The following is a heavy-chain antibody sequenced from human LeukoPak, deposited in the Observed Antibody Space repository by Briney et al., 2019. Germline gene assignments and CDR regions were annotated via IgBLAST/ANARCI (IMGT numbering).Heavy chain of an antibody. CDR1: GFTFSSYN. V-gene: IGHV3-21*04. Sequence: PGGSLRLSCAASGFTFSSYNTNWVRQAPGKGLEWVSFISSGNSFIYYADSVKGRFTISRDNAKNSLYLQMNSLRAEDTAVYYCARNNIAVLDYWGQGTLVIVSS. D-gene: IGHD6-19*01. CDR2: ISSGNSFI. J-gene: IGHJ4*02. CDR3: ARNNIAVLDY.